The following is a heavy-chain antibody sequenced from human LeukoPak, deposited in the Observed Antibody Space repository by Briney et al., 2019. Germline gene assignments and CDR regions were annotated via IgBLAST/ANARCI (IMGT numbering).Heavy chain of an antibody. D-gene: IGHD6-19*01. Sequence: GGSLRLSCAASGFTFSSYWMHWVRQAPGKGLVWVSRINSDGSSTSYADSVKGRFTISRDNAKNTLYLQMNSLRAEDTAVYYCARDPLSSGWYDEGGYFDYWGQGTLVTVSS. CDR3: ARDPLSSGWYDEGGYFDY. CDR1: GFTFSSYW. V-gene: IGHV3-74*01. CDR2: INSDGSST. J-gene: IGHJ4*02.